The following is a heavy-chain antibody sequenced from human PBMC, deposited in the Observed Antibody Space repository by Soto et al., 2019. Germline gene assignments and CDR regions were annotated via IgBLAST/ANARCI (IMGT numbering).Heavy chain of an antibody. J-gene: IGHJ3*02. D-gene: IGHD1-1*01. CDR2: ISGSGDST. CDR3: VTHRLERRRGLLPASRASTDNTFDI. V-gene: IGHV3-23*01. CDR1: GFTFTNYA. Sequence: GGSLRLSCAASGFTFTNYAMSWVRQAPGKGLEWVSTISGSGDSTYYADSVKGRFTISRDNSKNTLYLQMNSLRVEDTAVYYWVTHRLERRRGLLPASRASTDNTFDIWGQGTMVTVSS.